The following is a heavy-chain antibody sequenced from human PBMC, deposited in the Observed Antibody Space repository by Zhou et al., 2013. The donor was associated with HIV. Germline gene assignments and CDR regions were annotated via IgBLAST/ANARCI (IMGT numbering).Heavy chain of an antibody. V-gene: IGHV1-2*02. J-gene: IGHJ4*02. CDR2: IHPNNGAT. D-gene: IGHD2-21*02. Sequence: VQLVQSGPELKTPGASVTVSCKASGYTFTSYFIHWVRRAPGQGLEWLGWIHPNNGATKSAQRFQGRVTMTRDASINTAYLALSGLVSNDTAVYYCVRYGDYSPFDWWGQGALVTVTS. CDR1: GYTFTSYF. CDR3: VRYGDYSPFDW.